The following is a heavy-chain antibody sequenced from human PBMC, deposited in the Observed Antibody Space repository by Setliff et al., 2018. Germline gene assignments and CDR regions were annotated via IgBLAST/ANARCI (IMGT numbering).Heavy chain of an antibody. V-gene: IGHV3-33*01. D-gene: IGHD3-10*01. Sequence: GGSLRLSCAASGFTFNTHAMHWVRQAPGKGLEWVAMIWADPNSNTKYYADSVKGRFTISRDNSKNTLYLQMNGLRVEGTAVYYCARDPPQSGFAFDIWDQETLVTVSS. CDR2: IWADPNSNTK. CDR3: ARDPPQSGFAFDI. CDR1: GFTFNTHA. J-gene: IGHJ3*02.